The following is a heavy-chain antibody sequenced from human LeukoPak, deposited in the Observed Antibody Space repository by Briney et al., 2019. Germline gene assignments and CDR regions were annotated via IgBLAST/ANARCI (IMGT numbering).Heavy chain of an antibody. CDR3: AGDRYSSSLDY. J-gene: IGHJ4*02. D-gene: IGHD6-6*01. CDR2: IYHSGST. Sequence: KPSETLSLTCTVSGYSISSGYYWGWIRQPPGKGLERIGSIYHSGSTYYNPSPKSRGTISVDTAKTHVSVKLSSVTAADTAVYYCAGDRYSSSLDYWGQGTLVTVSS. V-gene: IGHV4-38-2*02. CDR1: GYSISSGYY.